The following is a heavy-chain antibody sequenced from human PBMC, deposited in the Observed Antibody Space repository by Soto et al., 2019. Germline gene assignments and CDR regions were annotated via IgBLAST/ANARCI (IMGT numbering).Heavy chain of an antibody. CDR2: ISGSGGTT. D-gene: IGHD5-18*01. V-gene: IGHV3-23*01. CDR1: GFTFSNYA. J-gene: IGHJ3*02. Sequence: EAQLLESGGGLVQPGGSLRLSCAASGFTFSNYAMSWVRQAPEKGLGWVSVISGSGGTTYYADSVKGRFTISRDNSKNTLYPQMNSLRAEDTAVYYCAKGFSAMVTNAFDIWGQGTMVTVSS. CDR3: AKGFSAMVTNAFDI.